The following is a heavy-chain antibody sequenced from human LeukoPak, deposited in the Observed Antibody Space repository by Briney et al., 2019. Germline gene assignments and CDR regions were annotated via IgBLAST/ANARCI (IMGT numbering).Heavy chain of an antibody. CDR2: ISGSGANT. CDR3: AKDKATVAAKGPFDY. V-gene: IGHV3-23*01. CDR1: EFIFSNYA. Sequence: GGPLRLSCAASEFIFSNYAMTWVRQAPGKGLEWVSSISGSGANTYYADSVKGRFTISRDNSKNTLFLQFNSLRAEDTAVYYCAKDKATVAAKGPFDYWGQGTLVTVSS. J-gene: IGHJ4*02. D-gene: IGHD2-15*01.